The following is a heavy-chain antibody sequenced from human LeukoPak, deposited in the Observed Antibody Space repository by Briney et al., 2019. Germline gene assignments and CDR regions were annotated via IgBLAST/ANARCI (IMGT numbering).Heavy chain of an antibody. V-gene: IGHV5-51*01. D-gene: IGHD2-15*01. CDR1: GYSFTSYW. J-gene: IGHJ4*02. CDR3: ARPLRSRGGYVDY. CDR2: IYPGDSDT. Sequence: GESLKISCKGSGYSFTSYWIGWVRQMPGKGLEWMGIIYPGDSDTRYSPSFQGQVTISADKSISTAYLQWSSLKASDTAVYYCARPLRSRGGYVDYWGQGTLVTVSS.